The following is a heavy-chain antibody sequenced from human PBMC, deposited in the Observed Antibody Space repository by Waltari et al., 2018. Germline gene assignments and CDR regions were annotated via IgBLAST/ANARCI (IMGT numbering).Heavy chain of an antibody. CDR3: VRGTSTPGIDY. CDR2: VNQEGSEK. D-gene: IGHD1-7*01. V-gene: IGHV3-7*01. Sequence: EVQLVESGGGLVLPGGSLRLSCAVSGFTFSSYWMNWVRQIPGKGVEWMANVNQEGSEKYYVDSGKGRFTISRDDAKNSLYLQMNSLRADDTAIYYCVRGTSTPGIDYWGQGTLVTVSS. CDR1: GFTFSSYW. J-gene: IGHJ4*02.